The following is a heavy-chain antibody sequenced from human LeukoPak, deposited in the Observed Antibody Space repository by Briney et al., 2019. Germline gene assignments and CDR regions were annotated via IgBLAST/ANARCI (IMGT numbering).Heavy chain of an antibody. V-gene: IGHV1-24*01. D-gene: IGHD3-22*01. CDR2: FDPEDGET. CDR3: ATLDDSSGNPFDY. CDR1: GYTLTELS. J-gene: IGHJ4*02. Sequence: ASVKVSCKVSGYTLTELSMHWVRQAPGKGLEWMGGFDPEDGETIYAQKFQGRVTMTEDTSTDTAYMEQSSLRSEDTAVYYCATLDDSSGNPFDYWGQGTLVTVSS.